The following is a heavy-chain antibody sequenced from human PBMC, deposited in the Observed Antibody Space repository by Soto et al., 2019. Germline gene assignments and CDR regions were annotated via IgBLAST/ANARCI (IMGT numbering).Heavy chain of an antibody. J-gene: IGHJ6*03. D-gene: IGHD6-13*01. V-gene: IGHV4-59*01. CDR2: IYYSGSP. CDR1: GGSISSYY. Sequence: QVQLQESGPGLVKPSETLSLTCTVSGGSISSYYWSWIRQPPGKGLEWIGYIYYSGSPNYNPSLKGRVTISGDTSKNQFSLKLSSVTAADTAVYYCARSIAAAGTYYYYRDVWGKGTTVTVSS. CDR3: ARSIAAAGTYYYYRDV.